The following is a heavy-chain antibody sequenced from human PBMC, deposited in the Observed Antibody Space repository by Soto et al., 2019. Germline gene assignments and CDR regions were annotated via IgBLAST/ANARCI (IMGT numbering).Heavy chain of an antibody. J-gene: IGHJ4*02. Sequence: TASGFTFSSYNMNWVRQAPGKGLEWVSYISSSSSTIYYADSVKGRFTISRDNAKNSLYPQMNSLRDEDTAVYYCARDLGYGDPTWPYFDYWGQGTLVTVSS. D-gene: IGHD4-17*01. CDR2: ISSSSSTI. CDR3: ARDLGYGDPTWPYFDY. V-gene: IGHV3-48*02. CDR1: GFTFSSYN.